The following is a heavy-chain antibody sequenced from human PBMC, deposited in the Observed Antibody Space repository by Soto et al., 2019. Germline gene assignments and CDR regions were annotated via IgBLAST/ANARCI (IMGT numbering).Heavy chain of an antibody. V-gene: IGHV4-39*01. CDR3: DY. Sequence: PSETLSLTCTVSGGSIRSSNYYWGWIRQSPGKGLEWIGSISYTEDTYYSPSLQSRVTISADTSNNRFFLTLTSVTAADTAIYYSDYWGQGTLVTVSS. CDR1: GGSIRSSNYY. CDR2: ISYTEDT. J-gene: IGHJ4*02.